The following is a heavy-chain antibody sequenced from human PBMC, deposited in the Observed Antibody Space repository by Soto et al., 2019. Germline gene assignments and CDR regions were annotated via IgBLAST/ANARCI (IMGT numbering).Heavy chain of an antibody. CDR1: GYTFTSYD. J-gene: IGHJ4*02. CDR2: MNPNSGNT. CDR3: ARGVYSSGWYHYY. Sequence: ASVKVSCKASGYTFTSYDINWVRQATGQGLEWMGWMNPNSGNTGYAQKFQGRVTMTRNTSISTAYMELSSLRSEDTGVYYCARGVYSSGWYHYYWGQGTLVTVSS. V-gene: IGHV1-8*01. D-gene: IGHD6-19*01.